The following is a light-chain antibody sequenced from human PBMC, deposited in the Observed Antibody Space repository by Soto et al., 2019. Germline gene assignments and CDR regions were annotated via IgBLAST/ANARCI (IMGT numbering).Light chain of an antibody. CDR3: QQYYDTPST. J-gene: IGKJ2*01. V-gene: IGKV4-1*01. CDR2: WAS. CDR1: HSILYSANNEIY. Sequence: DIVMNQSPDSLALSLGERATINCKYSHSILYSANNEIYLAWYQQKPRQPPKLLIYWASAREAGVPDRFSGSGSGTDFTLTISSLQAEDGAVYYCQQYYDTPSTFGQGNKRDIK.